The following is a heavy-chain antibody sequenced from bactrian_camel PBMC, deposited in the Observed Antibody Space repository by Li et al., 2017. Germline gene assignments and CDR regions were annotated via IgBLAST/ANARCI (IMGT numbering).Heavy chain of an antibody. CDR2: IHNRSGST. Sequence: HVQLVESGGGLVQPGGSLRLSCSASGDTFSASCMGWFRQVSGTEREGVAVIHNRSGSTYAADSVKGRFTISQDNAKTTVYLQMNSLKPEDSGMYYCAAVPRGKSCGVWIPPPNYWGQGRGTQVTVS. CDR1: GDTFSASC. V-gene: IGHV3-3*01. D-gene: IGHD3*01. J-gene: IGHJ4*01.